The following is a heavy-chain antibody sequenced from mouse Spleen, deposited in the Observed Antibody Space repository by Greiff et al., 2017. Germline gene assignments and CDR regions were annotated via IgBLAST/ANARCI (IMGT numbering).Heavy chain of an antibody. Sequence: VQLQQSGAELMKPGASVKISCKATGYTFSSYWIEWVKQRPGHGLEWIGEILPGSGSTNYNEKFKGKATFTADTSSNTAYMQLSSLTSEDSAVYYCARDYGSSSLYYFDYWGQGTTLTVSS. J-gene: IGHJ2*01. D-gene: IGHD1-1*01. CDR3: ARDYGSSSLYYFDY. CDR2: ILPGSGST. V-gene: IGHV1-9*01. CDR1: GYTFSSYW.